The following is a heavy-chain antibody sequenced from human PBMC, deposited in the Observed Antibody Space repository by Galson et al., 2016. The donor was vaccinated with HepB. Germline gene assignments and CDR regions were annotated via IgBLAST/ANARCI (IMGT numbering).Heavy chain of an antibody. V-gene: IGHV3-23*01. CDR2: ISGGGTSR. CDR3: AKQIDRGTMDH. J-gene: IGHJ4*02. D-gene: IGHD1-14*01. CDR1: GFTFTSYG. Sequence: SLRLSCAASGFTFTSYGMSWVRQAPGRGLEWVSNISGGGTSRHYADLVKGRFTISRDNSRNTLYLQMNSLRAEDTAVYYCAKQIDRGTMDHWGQGALVIVSS.